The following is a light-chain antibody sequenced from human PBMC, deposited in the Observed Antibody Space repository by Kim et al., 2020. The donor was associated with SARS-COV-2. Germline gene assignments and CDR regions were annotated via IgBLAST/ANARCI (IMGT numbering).Light chain of an antibody. Sequence: VSPGKTARITFSGDALAKQYSYWYQQKSGQAPVLVIFQDTERPSGIPERFAGSSSGTIVTLTINGVQAEDEADYYCQSADSSGTYVFGPGTKVTVL. CDR2: QDT. CDR3: QSADSSGTYV. J-gene: IGLJ1*01. CDR1: ALAKQY. V-gene: IGLV3-25*03.